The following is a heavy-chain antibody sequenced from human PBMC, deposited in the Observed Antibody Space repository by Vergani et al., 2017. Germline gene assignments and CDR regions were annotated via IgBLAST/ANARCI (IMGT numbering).Heavy chain of an antibody. J-gene: IGHJ5*02. CDR3: AHRPPLWFGELLPPRTVYNWFDP. CDR2: IYWDDDK. V-gene: IGHV2-5*02. D-gene: IGHD3-10*01. CDR1: GFSLSTSGVG. Sequence: QITLKESGPTLVKPTQTLTLTCTFSGFSLSTSGVGVGWIRQPPGKALEWLALIYWDDDKRYSPSLKSRLTITKDTSKNQVVLTMTNMDPVDTATNYCAHRPPLWFGELLPPRTVYNWFDPWGQGTLVTVSS.